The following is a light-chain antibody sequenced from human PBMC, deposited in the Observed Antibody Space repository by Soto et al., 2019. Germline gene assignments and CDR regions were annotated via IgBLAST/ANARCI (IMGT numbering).Light chain of an antibody. V-gene: IGKV3-15*01. J-gene: IGKJ1*01. CDR2: GAS. CDR3: QQYNNWPPTWT. Sequence: EIVMTQSPATLSVSPGERATLSCRASQSVSSNLAWYQQKPGQAPRLLIYGASTRATGIPARFSGSGSGTEFTLTISSLQSEDFAVYYCQQYNNWPPTWTFGQGNKV. CDR1: QSVSSN.